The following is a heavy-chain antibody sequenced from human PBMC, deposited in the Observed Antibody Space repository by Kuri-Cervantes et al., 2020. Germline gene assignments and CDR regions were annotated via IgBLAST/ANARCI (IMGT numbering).Heavy chain of an antibody. D-gene: IGHD4-17*01. V-gene: IGHV5-51*01. CDR3: ARHLDLDYGDYYSDAFDI. J-gene: IGHJ3*02. CDR1: GYSFTTYW. CDR2: IYPGDSDT. Sequence: GGSLRLSCKGSGYSFTTYWIGWVRQMPGKGLEWVGIIYPGDSDTRYSPSFQGQVTISADKSISTAYLQWSSLKASDTAMYYCARHLDLDYGDYYSDAFDIWGQGTMVTDSS.